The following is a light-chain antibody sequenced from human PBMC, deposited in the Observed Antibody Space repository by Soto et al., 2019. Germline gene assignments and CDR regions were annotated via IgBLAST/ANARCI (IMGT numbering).Light chain of an antibody. J-gene: IGKJ1*01. Sequence: DIQMTQSPSSLSASVGDRVTISCRASQSIRNYVSWYQQKPGTAPKLLIRAASTLQSGVPSGFSGSGSGTDFTLTISSLQIEDFATYFCQQTDSTPQTFGQGTNVEI. CDR3: QQTDSTPQT. CDR2: AAS. V-gene: IGKV1-39*01. CDR1: QSIRNY.